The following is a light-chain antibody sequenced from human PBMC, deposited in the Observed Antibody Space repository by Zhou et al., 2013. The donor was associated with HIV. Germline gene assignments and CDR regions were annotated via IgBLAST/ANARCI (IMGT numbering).Light chain of an antibody. CDR3: QQRIDWPLT. V-gene: IGKV3-15*01. Sequence: EIVMTQSPATLSVSPGERATLSCRASQSVSSNLAWYQYKPGQAPRLLIYGASTRATGVPARFSGSGSGTEFTLTISSMQSEDFAVYYCQQRIDWPLTFGGGTKVEIK. CDR2: GAS. CDR1: QSVSSN. J-gene: IGKJ4*01.